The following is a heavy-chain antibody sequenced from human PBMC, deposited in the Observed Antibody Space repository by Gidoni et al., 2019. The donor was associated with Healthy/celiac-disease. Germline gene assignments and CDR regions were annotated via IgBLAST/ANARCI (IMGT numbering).Heavy chain of an antibody. Sequence: QLQLQESGPGLVKPSETLSLTCTVSGGSISSSSYYWGWIRQPPGKGLEWIGSIYYSGSTYYNPSLKSRVTISVDTSKNQFSLKLSSVTAADTAVYYCARGGSKTSYSSGWTNPLDYWGQGTLVTVSS. CDR2: IYYSGST. V-gene: IGHV4-39*01. CDR1: GGSISSSSYY. J-gene: IGHJ4*02. CDR3: ARGGSKTSYSSGWTNPLDY. D-gene: IGHD6-19*01.